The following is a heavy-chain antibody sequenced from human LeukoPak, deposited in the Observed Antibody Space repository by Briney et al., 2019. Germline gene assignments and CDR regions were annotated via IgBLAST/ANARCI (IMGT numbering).Heavy chain of an antibody. CDR1: GGSISSYY. CDR2: IHTSGST. V-gene: IGHV4-4*07. D-gene: IGHD3-10*01. J-gene: IGHJ4*02. CDR3: ARGGSGSSRFDY. Sequence: SETLSLTSTVSGGSISSYYWSWIRQPAGKGLEWIGRIHTSGSTNYNPSLKSRVTISVDNSKNQFSLKLTSVTAAETAVYYCARGGSGSSRFDYWGQGTLVTVSS.